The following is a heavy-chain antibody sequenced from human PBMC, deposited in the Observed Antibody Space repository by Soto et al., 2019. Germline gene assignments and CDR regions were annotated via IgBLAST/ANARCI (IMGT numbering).Heavy chain of an antibody. CDR1: GFTFRSYA. Sequence: EVQLLESGGRLVQPGGSLRLSCAASGFTFRSYAMSWVRQAPGKGLEWVSTISDRGDRTNYAASVKGRFTISRDNSTNTLYLQVNSLRVDDTAVYYCARHVWGTHCAWFDPWGQGTLVPVSS. D-gene: IGHD3-16*01. CDR2: ISDRGDRT. CDR3: ARHVWGTHCAWFDP. J-gene: IGHJ5*02. V-gene: IGHV3-23*01.